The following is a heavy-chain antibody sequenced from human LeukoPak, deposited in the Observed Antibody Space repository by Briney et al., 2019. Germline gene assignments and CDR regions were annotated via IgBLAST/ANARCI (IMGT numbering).Heavy chain of an antibody. J-gene: IGHJ4*02. CDR1: GGSISSSSYY. Sequence: SETLSLTCTVSGGSISSSSYYWGWIRQPPGKGLEWIASIYYSGTTHYNPSHQSRVTMSVDTSKNQFSLKLSSVTAADTAVYYCARLVHYGDYYFDYWGQGTLVTVSS. CDR3: ARLVHYGDYYFDY. V-gene: IGHV4-39*01. CDR2: IYYSGTT. D-gene: IGHD4-17*01.